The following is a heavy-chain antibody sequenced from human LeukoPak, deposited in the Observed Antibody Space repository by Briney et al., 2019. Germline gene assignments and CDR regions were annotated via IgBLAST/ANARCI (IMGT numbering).Heavy chain of an antibody. V-gene: IGHV1-69*13. CDR1: GGTFSSYA. J-gene: IGHJ6*03. Sequence: SVKVSCKASGGTFSSYAISWVRQAHGQGLEWMGGFIPIFGTANYPETFQGRGTITADESTSTAYMELSRMRSEDTAVYYCAGGANYDSSGYARNYGYYMDVWGKGTTVTVSS. CDR3: AGGANYDSSGYARNYGYYMDV. CDR2: FIPIFGTA. D-gene: IGHD3-22*01.